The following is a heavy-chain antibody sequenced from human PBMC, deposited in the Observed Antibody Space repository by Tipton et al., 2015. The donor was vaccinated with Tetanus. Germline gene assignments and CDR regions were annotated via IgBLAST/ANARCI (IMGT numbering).Heavy chain of an antibody. J-gene: IGHJ5*02. D-gene: IGHD3-3*01. Sequence: LRLSCTVSGGSITSSIDYWGWVRQPPGKGLEWIGSVYYSGSTSYNPSLKSRVTMSVDTSKNQFSLMLNSVTAADTAVYYCARAEAIFGVVIRFGWFDPWGQGTLVTVSS. V-gene: IGHV4-39*01. CDR2: VYYSGST. CDR3: ARAEAIFGVVIRFGWFDP. CDR1: GGSITSSIDY.